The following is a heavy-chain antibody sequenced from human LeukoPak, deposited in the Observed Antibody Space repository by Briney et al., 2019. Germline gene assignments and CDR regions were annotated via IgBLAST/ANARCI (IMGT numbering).Heavy chain of an antibody. V-gene: IGHV3-30*18. J-gene: IGHJ4*02. D-gene: IGHD2-8*01. CDR1: GFTFSSSG. Sequence: PVGSLRLSCAASGFTFSSSGMHWVRQAPGKGLEWVAVISYDGSNKYYADSVKGRFTFSRDNSKNTLYLQMNSLRAEDTAVYYCAKEYCSNSVCHSLDYWGQGTLVTVSS. CDR2: ISYDGSNK. CDR3: AKEYCSNSVCHSLDY.